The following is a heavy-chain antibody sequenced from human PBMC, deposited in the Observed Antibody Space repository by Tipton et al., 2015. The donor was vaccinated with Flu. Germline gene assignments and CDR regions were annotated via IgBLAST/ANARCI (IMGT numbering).Heavy chain of an antibody. CDR3: ARDEKRSCTGTSCNYFDY. Sequence: QLVQSGAEVKEPGASVKVSCKASGYTFTSYGISWVRQAPGQGLEWMAWISAYNGNTNCAQKLQGRVTMTTDTSTSTAYMELRSLRSDDTAVYYCARDEKRSCTGTSCNYFDYWGQGTLVTASS. D-gene: IGHD2-2*01. V-gene: IGHV1-18*01. CDR2: ISAYNGNT. CDR1: GYTFTSYG. J-gene: IGHJ4*02.